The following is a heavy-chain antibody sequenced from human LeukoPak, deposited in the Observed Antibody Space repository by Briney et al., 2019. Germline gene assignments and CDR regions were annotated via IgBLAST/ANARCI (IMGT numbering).Heavy chain of an antibody. CDR1: GGSISSSSYY. CDR3: ARERNFYDSSGSNTFDY. V-gene: IGHV4-39*07. CDR2: IYHSGST. J-gene: IGHJ4*02. D-gene: IGHD3-22*01. Sequence: PSETLSLTCTVSGGSISSSSYYWGWIRQPPGKGLEWIGSIYHSGSTYYNPSLKSRVTISVDTSNNQFSLRLSSVTAADTAIYFCARERNFYDSSGSNTFDYWGQGTLVTVSS.